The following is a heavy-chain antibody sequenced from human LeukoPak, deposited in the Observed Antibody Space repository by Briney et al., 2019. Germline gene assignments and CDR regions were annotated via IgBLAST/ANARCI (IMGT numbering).Heavy chain of an antibody. J-gene: IGHJ4*02. V-gene: IGHV3-23*01. CDR3: AKETITMIVVVIATSFDY. D-gene: IGHD3-22*01. CDR2: ISGSGGST. Sequence: GGSLRLSCAASGFTFSSYAVSWVRQAPGKGLEWVSAISGSGGSTYYADSMKGRFTISRDNSKNTLYLQMNSLRAEDTAVYYCAKETITMIVVVIATSFDYWGQGTLVTVSS. CDR1: GFTFSSYA.